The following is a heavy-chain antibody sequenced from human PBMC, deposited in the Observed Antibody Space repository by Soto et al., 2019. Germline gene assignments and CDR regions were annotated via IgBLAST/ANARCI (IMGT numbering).Heavy chain of an antibody. D-gene: IGHD6-19*01. CDR3: ARDGWAGPTPDAFDI. CDR2: IIPIFGTA. V-gene: IGHV1-69*06. Sequence: QVQLVQSGAEVKKPGSSVKVSCKASGGTFSSYAISWVRQAPGQGLEWMGGIIPIFGTANYAQKFQGRVTITVDKSKSTGYMELSSLRSEDTAVYYCARDGWAGPTPDAFDIWGQGTMVTVSS. CDR1: GGTFSSYA. J-gene: IGHJ3*02.